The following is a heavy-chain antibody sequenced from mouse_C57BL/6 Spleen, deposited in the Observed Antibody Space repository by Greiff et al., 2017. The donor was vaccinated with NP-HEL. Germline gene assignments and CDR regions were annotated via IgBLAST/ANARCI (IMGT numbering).Heavy chain of an antibody. V-gene: IGHV1-64*01. D-gene: IGHD3-2*01. CDR2: IHPNSGST. J-gene: IGHJ1*03. Sequence: VQLQQPGAELVKPGASVKLSCKASGYTFTSYWMHWVKQRPGQGLEWIGMIHPNSGSTNYNEKFKSKATLTVDKSSSTAYMQLSSLTSEDSAVYYCARRRQGDYWYFDVWGTGTTVTVSS. CDR1: GYTFTSYW. CDR3: ARRRQGDYWYFDV.